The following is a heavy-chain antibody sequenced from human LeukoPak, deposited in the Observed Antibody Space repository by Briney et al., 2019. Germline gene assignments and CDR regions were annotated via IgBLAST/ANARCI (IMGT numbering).Heavy chain of an antibody. D-gene: IGHD3-10*01. CDR1: GISLSNYG. Sequence: PGGSLRLSCVVSGISLSNYGMTWVRQAPGKGLEWVSYISERGGSTTYADSVKGRFTISRDNSKNTLYLQMNSLRAEDTAVYYCASGKSSGSYPAFDYWGQGTLVTVSS. CDR2: ISERGGST. J-gene: IGHJ4*02. V-gene: IGHV3-23*01. CDR3: ASGKSSGSYPAFDY.